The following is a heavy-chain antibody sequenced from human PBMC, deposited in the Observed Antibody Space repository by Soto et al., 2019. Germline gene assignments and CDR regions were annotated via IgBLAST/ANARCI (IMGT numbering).Heavy chain of an antibody. CDR3: ARSYGGEKIFDY. CDR2: INPSGGST. CDR1: GYTFTSYY. J-gene: IGHJ4*02. D-gene: IGHD2-21*01. Sequence: QVQLVQSGAEVKKPGASVKVSCKASGYTFTSYYMHWVRQAPGQGLEWMGIINPSGGSTSYAQKFQGRVTMTRDTSTSTVYMELSSLRSEDTAVYYCARSYGGEKIFDYRGQGTLVTLSS. V-gene: IGHV1-46*01.